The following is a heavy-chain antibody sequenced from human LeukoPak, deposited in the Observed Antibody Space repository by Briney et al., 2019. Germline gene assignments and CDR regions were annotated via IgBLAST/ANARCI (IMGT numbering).Heavy chain of an antibody. Sequence: GGSLRLSCAASGFTFGSYAMGWVRRAPEKGLEWVSAISSSGASKYYADSVKGRFTISRDNSKNTLYLQMNSLRAEDTAVYYCAKDPGYSSGWDHYWGQGTLVTVSS. CDR1: GFTFGSYA. D-gene: IGHD6-19*01. CDR2: ISSSGASK. J-gene: IGHJ4*02. CDR3: AKDPGYSSGWDHY. V-gene: IGHV3-23*01.